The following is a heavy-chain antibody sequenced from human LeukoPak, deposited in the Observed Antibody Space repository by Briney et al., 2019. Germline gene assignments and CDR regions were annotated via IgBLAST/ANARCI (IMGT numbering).Heavy chain of an antibody. CDR2: INHSGST. CDR3: ARPHWRRDYYYYGMDV. Sequence: SETLSLTCAVYGGSFSGYYWSWIRQPPGKGLEWIGEINHSGSTNYNPSLKSRVTISVDTSKNQFSLKLSSVTAADTAVYYCARPHWRRDYYYYGMDVWGKGATVTVSS. V-gene: IGHV4-34*01. CDR1: GGSFSGYY. J-gene: IGHJ6*04. D-gene: IGHD1-1*01.